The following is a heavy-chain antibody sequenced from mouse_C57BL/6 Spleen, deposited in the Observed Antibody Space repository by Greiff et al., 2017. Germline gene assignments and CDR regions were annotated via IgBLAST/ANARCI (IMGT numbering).Heavy chain of an antibody. CDR3: AREGAMDY. CDR1: GFNIKDYY. Sequence: EVQLQQSGAELVKPGASVKLSCTASGFNIKDYYMHWVKQRTEQGLEWIGRIDPEDGETKYAPKFPGKATITADTSSNTAYLQLSSLTSEDTAVYYCAREGAMDYWGQGTSVTVSS. J-gene: IGHJ4*01. V-gene: IGHV14-2*01. CDR2: IDPEDGET.